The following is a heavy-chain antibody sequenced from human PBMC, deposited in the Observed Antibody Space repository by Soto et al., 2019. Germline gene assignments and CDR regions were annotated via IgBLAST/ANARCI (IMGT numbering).Heavy chain of an antibody. CDR2: IYYSGST. Sequence: SETLSLTCTGSGGSISRYYWSWIRQPPGKGLEWIGYIYYSGSTNYNPSLKSRVTISVDTSKNQFSLKLSSVTAADTAVYYCAREAGTLNDLFLPYYFDYCGQGTLVTVS. V-gene: IGHV4-59*01. J-gene: IGHJ4*02. CDR1: GGSISRYY. CDR3: AREAGTLNDLFLPYYFDY. D-gene: IGHD6-13*01.